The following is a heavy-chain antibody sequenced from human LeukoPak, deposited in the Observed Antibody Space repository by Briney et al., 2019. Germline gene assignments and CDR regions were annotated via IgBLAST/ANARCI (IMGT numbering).Heavy chain of an antibody. CDR2: IKQDGSEK. CDR3: VRDYCSGVTCYPGY. J-gene: IGHJ4*02. Sequence: PGGSLRLSCAASGFTFSSYWMSWVRQAPGKRLEWMANIKQDGSEKYYVDSVKGRFTISRDNAKNSVYLQMNSLRAEDTAVYYCVRDYCSGVTCYPGYWGQGTLVTVSS. V-gene: IGHV3-7*05. CDR1: GFTFSSYW. D-gene: IGHD2-15*01.